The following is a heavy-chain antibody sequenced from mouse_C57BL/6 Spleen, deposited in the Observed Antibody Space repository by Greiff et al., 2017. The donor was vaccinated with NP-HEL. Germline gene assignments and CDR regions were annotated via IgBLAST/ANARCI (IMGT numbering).Heavy chain of an antibody. J-gene: IGHJ3*01. Sequence: QVQLKESGAELVRPGTSVKVSCKASGYAFTNYLIEWVKQRPGQGLEWIGVINPGSGGTNYNEKFKGKATLTADKSSSTAYMQLSSLTSEDSAVYFCARGGGFAYWGQGTLVTVSA. CDR1: GYAFTNYL. V-gene: IGHV1-54*01. CDR2: INPGSGGT. CDR3: ARGGGFAY.